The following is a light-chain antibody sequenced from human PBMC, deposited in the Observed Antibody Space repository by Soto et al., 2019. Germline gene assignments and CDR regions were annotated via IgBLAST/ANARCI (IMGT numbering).Light chain of an antibody. CDR3: QHYNNWPPIT. CDR2: GAS. V-gene: IGKV3-15*01. J-gene: IGKJ5*01. CDR1: QSVSIN. Sequence: EIVMTQSPATLSVSPGERATPSCRASQSVSINLAWYQQKPGQAPRLLIYGASTRATGIPARFSGSGSGTEFTLTISRLQSEDFAVYYCQHYNNWPPITFGQGTRLEI.